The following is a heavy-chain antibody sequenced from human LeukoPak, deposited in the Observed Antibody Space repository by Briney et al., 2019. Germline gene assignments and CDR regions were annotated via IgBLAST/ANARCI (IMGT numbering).Heavy chain of an antibody. Sequence: PGRSLRLSCAASGFTFSSYAMHWVRQAPGKGLEWVAVISYDGSNKYYADSVKGRFTISRDNSKNTLYLQMNSLRAEDTAVYYRARVKPPPAAGDYWGQGTLVTVSS. CDR2: ISYDGSNK. CDR3: ARVKPPPAAGDY. CDR1: GFTFSSYA. D-gene: IGHD6-13*01. V-gene: IGHV3-30*04. J-gene: IGHJ4*02.